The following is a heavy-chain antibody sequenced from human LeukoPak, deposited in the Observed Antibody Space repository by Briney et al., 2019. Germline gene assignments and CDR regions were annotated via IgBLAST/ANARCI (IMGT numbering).Heavy chain of an antibody. CDR1: GGSISSYY. Sequence: SETLSLTCTVSGGSISSYYWSWIRQPPGKGLDWIGYIYTSGSTNYNPSLKSRVTISVDTSKNQFSLKLSSVTAADTAVYYCAGAYCSSTSCYRLDWFDPWGQGTLVTVSS. V-gene: IGHV4-4*09. D-gene: IGHD2-2*01. CDR3: AGAYCSSTSCYRLDWFDP. J-gene: IGHJ5*02. CDR2: IYTSGST.